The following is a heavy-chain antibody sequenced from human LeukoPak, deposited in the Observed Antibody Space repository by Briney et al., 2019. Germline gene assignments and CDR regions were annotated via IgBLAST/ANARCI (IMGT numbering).Heavy chain of an antibody. D-gene: IGHD6-6*01. V-gene: IGHV3-30*04. CDR2: ISYDGSNK. J-gene: IGHJ4*02. Sequence: GGSLRLSCAASGLTFRSYAVHWLRQAPGKGLEWVAVISYDGSNKYYADSVKGRFTISRDNSKNTLYLQMNSLRAEDTAVYYGARFPSIARVYLGQGTLVTVSS. CDR1: GLTFRSYA. CDR3: ARFPSIARVY.